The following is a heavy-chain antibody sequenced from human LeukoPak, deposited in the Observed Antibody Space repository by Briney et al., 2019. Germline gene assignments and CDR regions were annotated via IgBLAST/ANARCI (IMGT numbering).Heavy chain of an antibody. CDR3: AREGCSGGSCYVDY. J-gene: IGHJ4*02. D-gene: IGHD2-15*01. V-gene: IGHV3-21*01. CDR2: ISSSSSYI. CDR1: GFTFSSYS. Sequence: PGGSLRLSCAASGFTFSSYSMNWVRQAPGKGLEWVSSISSSSSYIYYADSVKGRFTISTDNAKNSLYLQMNSLRAEDTAVYYCAREGCSGGSCYVDYWGQGTLVTVSS.